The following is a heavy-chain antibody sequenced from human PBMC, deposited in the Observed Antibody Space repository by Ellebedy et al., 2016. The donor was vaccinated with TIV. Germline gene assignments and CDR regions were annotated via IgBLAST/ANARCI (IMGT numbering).Heavy chain of an antibody. CDR2: IYYSGST. D-gene: IGHD3-3*01. CDR1: GGSISSYS. CDR3: ARATGITIFGVVIIEHGMDV. J-gene: IGHJ6*02. V-gene: IGHV4-59*08. Sequence: MPSETLSLTCTVSGGSISSYSWSWIRQPPGKGLEWIGYIYYSGSTNYNPSLKSRVTISVDTSKNQFPLKLSSLTAADTAVYYCARATGITIFGVVIIEHGMDVWGQGTTVTGSS.